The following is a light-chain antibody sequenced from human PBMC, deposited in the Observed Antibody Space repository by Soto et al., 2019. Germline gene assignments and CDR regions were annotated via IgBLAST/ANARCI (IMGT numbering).Light chain of an antibody. CDR3: QQRSSWPPT. CDR2: DTS. J-gene: IGKJ1*01. CDR1: QSVSRY. V-gene: IGKV3-11*01. Sequence: EIVLTQSPATLSLSPGERATLSCRASQSVSRYLAWYQQRPGQAPRLLIYDTSNRVTGIPGRFSGSGSGTDFTLTISSLEPEDFAVYYRQQRSSWPPTFGQGTKVDIK.